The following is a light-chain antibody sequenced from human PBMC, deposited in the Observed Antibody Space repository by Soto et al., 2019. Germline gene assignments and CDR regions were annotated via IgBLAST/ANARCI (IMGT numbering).Light chain of an antibody. V-gene: IGKV1-39*01. J-gene: IGKJ2*01. CDR2: GIA. Sequence: DSQMTQFPSSLSASVGDRVTMTCRASQSVSTYLSWYVQKPGSAPKLLIYGIAKLESGIAPRFTGSGLATDFTLTINSLQPKDFAVYFCQQTYMVPYTFGQGTKVEI. CDR3: QQTYMVPYT. CDR1: QSVSTY.